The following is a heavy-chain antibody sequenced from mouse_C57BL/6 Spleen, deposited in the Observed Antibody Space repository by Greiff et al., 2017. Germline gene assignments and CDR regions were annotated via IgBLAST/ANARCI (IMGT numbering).Heavy chain of an antibody. D-gene: IGHD1-1*01. CDR2: IRNKANNHAT. CDR3: TGGIDYYGTGYFDY. J-gene: IGHJ2*01. Sequence: EVKVEESGGGLVQPGGSMKLSCAASGFTFSDAWMDWVRQSPEKGLEWVAEIRNKANNHATYYAVSVKGRFTISRDDSKSGVYLQMNSLRAEDTGIYDWTGGIDYYGTGYFDYWGQGTTLTVSS. CDR1: GFTFSDAW. V-gene: IGHV6-6*01.